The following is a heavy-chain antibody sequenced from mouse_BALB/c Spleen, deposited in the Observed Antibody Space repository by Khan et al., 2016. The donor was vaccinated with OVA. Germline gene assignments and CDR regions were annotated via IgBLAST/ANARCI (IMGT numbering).Heavy chain of an antibody. CDR3: TRLAYYYDSEGFAY. J-gene: IGHJ3*01. CDR2: VSTGGSYT. CDR1: GFTFSTYG. Sequence: EVQLVESGGDLVKPGGSLKLSCAASGFTFSTYGMSWVRQTPDKRLEWVATVSTGGSYTYYPDSVKGRFTISRDNAKNTLYQQRSGLKSEDTAMFYCTRLAYYYDSEGFAYWGQGTLVTVSA. V-gene: IGHV5-6*01. D-gene: IGHD1-1*01.